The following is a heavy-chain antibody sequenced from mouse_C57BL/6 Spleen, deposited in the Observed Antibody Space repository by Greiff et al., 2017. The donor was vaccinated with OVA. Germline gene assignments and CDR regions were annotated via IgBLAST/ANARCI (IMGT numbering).Heavy chain of an antibody. J-gene: IGHJ3*01. CDR2: IDPSDSYT. V-gene: IGHV1-50*01. CDR1: GYTFTSYW. Sequence: VQLQQPGAELVKPGASVKLSCKASGYTFTSYWMQWVKQRPGQGLEWIGEIDPSDSYTNYNQKFKGKATLTVDTSSSTAYMQLSSLTSEDSAVYYCARGTAQGGAWFADWGQGTLVTVSA. CDR3: ARGTAQGGAWFAD. D-gene: IGHD3-2*02.